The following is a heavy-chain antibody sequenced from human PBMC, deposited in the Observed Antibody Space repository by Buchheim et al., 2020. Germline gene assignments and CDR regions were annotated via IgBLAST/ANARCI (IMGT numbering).Heavy chain of an antibody. D-gene: IGHD2-2*01. V-gene: IGHV3-33*01. Sequence: QVQLVESGGGVVQPGRSLRLSCAASGFTFSSYGMHWVRQAPGKGLEWVAVIWYDGSNKYYADSVKGRFTISRDNSKNTLYLQMNSLRAEDTAVYYCARGVSDCSSTSCYFSYYYYYMDVWGKGTT. CDR3: ARGVSDCSSTSCYFSYYYYYMDV. CDR2: IWYDGSNK. J-gene: IGHJ6*03. CDR1: GFTFSSYG.